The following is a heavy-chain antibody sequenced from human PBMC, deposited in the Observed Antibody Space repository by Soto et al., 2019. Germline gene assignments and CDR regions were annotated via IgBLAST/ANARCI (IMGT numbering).Heavy chain of an antibody. Sequence: QVQLVQSGAEVKKPGASVKVSCKASGYTFTSYYIHWVRQAPGQGLEWMGIINPSGGSTNYAQKFQGRVTMTRDTPTSTVYMELSSLRSEDTAVYYCARESIVVVTTTRYYYGMDVWGQGTTVTVSS. V-gene: IGHV1-46*03. CDR2: INPSGGST. CDR1: GYTFTSYY. D-gene: IGHD2-21*02. CDR3: ARESIVVVTTTRYYYGMDV. J-gene: IGHJ6*02.